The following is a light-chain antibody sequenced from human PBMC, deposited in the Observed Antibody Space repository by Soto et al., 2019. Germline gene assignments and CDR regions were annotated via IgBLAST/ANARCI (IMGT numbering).Light chain of an antibody. CDR2: DAS. V-gene: IGKV3-15*01. CDR1: ESVSRK. Sequence: EILMTQSPATLSVSPGERVTLSCRASESVSRKLGWYQQKPGQAPSLLIYDASSRATGIPARFSGSGSGTEFTLTISSLQSEDFAVYYWQQYNNWFPCTFGGGTKVEIK. J-gene: IGKJ4*01. CDR3: QQYNNWFPCT.